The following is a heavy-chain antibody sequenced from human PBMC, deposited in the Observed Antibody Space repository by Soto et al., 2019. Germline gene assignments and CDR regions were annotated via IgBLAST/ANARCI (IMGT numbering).Heavy chain of an antibody. CDR3: ARDQYGDYYYYGMDV. CDR1: GGTFSSYA. Sequence: GASVKVSCKASGGTFSSYAISWVRQAPGQGLEWMGGIIPIFGTANYAQKFQGRVTITADESTSTAYMELSSLRSEDTAVYYCARDQYGDYYYYGMDVWGQGTTVTVSS. CDR2: IIPIFGTA. V-gene: IGHV1-69*13. J-gene: IGHJ6*02. D-gene: IGHD4-17*01.